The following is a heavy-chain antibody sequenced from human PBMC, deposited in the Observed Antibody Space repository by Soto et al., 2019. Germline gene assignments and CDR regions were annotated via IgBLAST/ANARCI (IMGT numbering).Heavy chain of an antibody. CDR2: IYSGVST. CDR3: ARYNYYYGMDV. Sequence: EVQLVESGGGLIQPGGSLRLSCAASGFIVNYNHMTWVRQAPGKGLEWVAVIYSGVSTYYADSVKGRFTISRDNSQNTVYLQMNSLRAADTAVYYCARYNYYYGMDVCGQGTTVTVS. CDR1: GFIVNYNH. J-gene: IGHJ6*02. V-gene: IGHV3-53*01. D-gene: IGHD1-1*01.